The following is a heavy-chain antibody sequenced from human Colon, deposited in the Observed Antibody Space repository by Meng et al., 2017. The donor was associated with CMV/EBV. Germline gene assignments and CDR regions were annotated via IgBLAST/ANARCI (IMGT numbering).Heavy chain of an antibody. CDR2: FDPRGDST. V-gene: IGHV1-46*01. CDR3: ARGSRNWSTDF. Sequence: SCKPSGNNFRYSRMHWLRQAPGQGLEWMGLFDPRGDSTNYAEAFVGRFTVTADMSTNTMHMELSSLRSDDTAVYYCARGSRNWSTDFWGQGTLVTVSS. J-gene: IGHJ4*02. CDR1: GNNFRYSR. D-gene: IGHD1-20*01.